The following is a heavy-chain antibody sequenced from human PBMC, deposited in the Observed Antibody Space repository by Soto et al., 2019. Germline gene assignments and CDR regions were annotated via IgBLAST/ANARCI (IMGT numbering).Heavy chain of an antibody. Sequence: VPLVESGGGSVQPGGSLRLSCVASGITFSGFWMHWVRQVPGKGLVWVARVDSSGSGTSYADSVKGRFTISRDNAKNTLSLQLDHLRVEDTAVYYCATVFEHWGQGIPVTVSS. V-gene: IGHV3-74*01. CDR2: VDSSGSGT. CDR1: GITFSGFW. J-gene: IGHJ4*02. CDR3: ATVFEH.